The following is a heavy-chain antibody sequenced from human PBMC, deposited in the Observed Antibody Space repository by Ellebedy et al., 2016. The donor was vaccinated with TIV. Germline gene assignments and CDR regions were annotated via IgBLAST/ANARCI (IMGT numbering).Heavy chain of an antibody. CDR1: RFSFRNYW. J-gene: IGHJ3*01. V-gene: IGHV3-7*01. CDR2: MNQDGSQK. D-gene: IGHD4-17*01. Sequence: ETLSLSCAASRFSFRNYWMSWVRQAPGKGLEWVVNMNQDGSQKYYVDSVKGRFTISRDNAKNSLYLQMNSLRADDTSVYYCATDGSYGDFRSPAHAFVLWGQGTVVTVSS. CDR3: ATDGSYGDFRSPAHAFVL.